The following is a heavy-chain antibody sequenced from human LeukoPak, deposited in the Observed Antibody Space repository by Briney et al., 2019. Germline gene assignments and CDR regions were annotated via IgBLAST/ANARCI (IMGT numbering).Heavy chain of an antibody. CDR3: ARSLERSGPYYYYMDV. J-gene: IGHJ6*03. CDR1: GFTFSNHG. Sequence: GGSLRLSCAASGFTFSNHGMHWARQAPGKGLEYVSAISSNGGSTYYANSVKGRFTISRDNSKNTLYLQMGSLRAEDMAVYYCARSLERSGPYYYYMDVWGTGTTVTVSS. CDR2: ISSNGGST. D-gene: IGHD1-1*01. V-gene: IGHV3-64*01.